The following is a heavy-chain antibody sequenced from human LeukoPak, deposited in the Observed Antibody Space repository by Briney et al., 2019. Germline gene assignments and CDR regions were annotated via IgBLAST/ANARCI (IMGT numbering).Heavy chain of an antibody. CDR3: ARDRISAPDDFDY. CDR1: GYTFTSYG. V-gene: IGHV1-2*02. Sequence: ASVKVSCKASGYTFTSYGISWVRQAPGQGLEWMGWVNPNNGGTNFAQNFQGRVTMTGDTSIGTAYMEVSSLTSGDTAMYYCARDRISAPDDFDYWGQGTPVTVSS. J-gene: IGHJ4*02. CDR2: VNPNNGGT. D-gene: IGHD6-13*01.